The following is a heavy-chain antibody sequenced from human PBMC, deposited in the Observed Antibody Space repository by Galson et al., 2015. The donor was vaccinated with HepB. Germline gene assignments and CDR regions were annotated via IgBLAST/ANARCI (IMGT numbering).Heavy chain of an antibody. D-gene: IGHD3-10*01. CDR3: ARPGPSSHRTELGFDP. CDR2: IYYSGST. V-gene: IGHV4-39*01. CDR1: GGSISSGSYY. Sequence: SETLSLTCTVSGGSISSGSYYWSWTRQPAGKGLEWIGSIYYSGSTYYNPSLKSRVTISVDTSKNQFSLKLSSVTAADTAVYYCARPGPSSHRTELGFDPWGQGTLVTVSS. J-gene: IGHJ5*02.